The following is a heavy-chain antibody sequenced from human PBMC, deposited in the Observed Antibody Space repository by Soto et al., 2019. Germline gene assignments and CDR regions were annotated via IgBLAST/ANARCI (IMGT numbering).Heavy chain of an antibody. D-gene: IGHD3-10*01. CDR1: GFTFSGSA. CDR2: IRSKANSYAT. CDR3: TRHVSDYYGSGSIRYYYYGMDV. J-gene: IGHJ6*02. V-gene: IGHV3-73*01. Sequence: QPGGSLRLSCAASGFTFSGSAMHWVRQASGKGLEWVGRIRSKANSYATAYAASVKGRFTISRDDSKNTAYLQMNSLKTEDTAVYYCTRHVSDYYGSGSIRYYYYGMDVWGQGTTVTVSS.